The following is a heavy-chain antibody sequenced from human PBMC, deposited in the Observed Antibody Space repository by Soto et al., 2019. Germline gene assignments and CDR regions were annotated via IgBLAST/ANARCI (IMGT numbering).Heavy chain of an antibody. D-gene: IGHD4-17*01. Sequence: HPGGSLRLSCAASGFTFSSYGMHWVRQAPGKGLEWVAVISYDGSNKYYADSVKGRFTISRDNSKNTLYLQMNSLRTEDTAVYYCAKVQMSTVTTGFDYWGQGT. CDR2: ISYDGSNK. V-gene: IGHV3-30*18. CDR1: GFTFSSYG. J-gene: IGHJ4*02. CDR3: AKVQMSTVTTGFDY.